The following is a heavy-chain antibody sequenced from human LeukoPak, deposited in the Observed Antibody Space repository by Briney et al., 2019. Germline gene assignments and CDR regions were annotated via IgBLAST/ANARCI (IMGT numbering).Heavy chain of an antibody. CDR2: ISGSGGST. V-gene: IGHV3-23*01. CDR1: GFTFSSYA. Sequence: GGSLRLSCAASGFTFSSYAMSWVRQAPGKGLEWVSAISGSGGSTYYADSVKGRFTISRDNSKNTLYLQMNSLRAEDTAVYYCAKIGGAVRSGYKMGYWGQGTLVTVSS. J-gene: IGHJ4*02. D-gene: IGHD3-22*01. CDR3: AKIGGAVRSGYKMGY.